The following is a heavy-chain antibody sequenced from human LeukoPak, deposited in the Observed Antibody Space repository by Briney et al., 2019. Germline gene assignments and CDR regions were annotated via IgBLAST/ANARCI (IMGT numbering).Heavy chain of an antibody. V-gene: IGHV3-48*01. CDR2: ISSSSSTI. Sequence: GGSLRLPCAASGFTFSSYSINWVRQAPGKGLEWVSYISSSSSTIYYADSVKGRFTISRDNAKNSLYLQMNSLRAEDTAVYYCARGRITIFGVDLEWYFDYWGQGTLVTVSS. CDR3: ARGRITIFGVDLEWYFDY. J-gene: IGHJ4*02. CDR1: GFTFSSYS. D-gene: IGHD3-3*01.